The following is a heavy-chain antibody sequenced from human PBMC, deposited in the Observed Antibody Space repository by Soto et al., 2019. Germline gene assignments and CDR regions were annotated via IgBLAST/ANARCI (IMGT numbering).Heavy chain of an antibody. V-gene: IGHV5-51*01. J-gene: IGHJ5*02. CDR2: IYPSDSNT. CDR1: GYSFANYW. Sequence: GESLKISCQGSGYSFANYWIAWVRQMPGKGLEYMGIIYPSDSNTRYSPSFQGQVTISADKSISTAYLQWSSLKASNTAIYYCARHGFYGDYSSNYFDPWGQGTLVTVAS. D-gene: IGHD4-17*01. CDR3: ARHGFYGDYSSNYFDP.